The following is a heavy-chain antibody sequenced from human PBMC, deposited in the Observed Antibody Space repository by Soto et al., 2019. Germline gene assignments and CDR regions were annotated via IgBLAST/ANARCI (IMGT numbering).Heavy chain of an antibody. Sequence: ASVKVSCKASGGTFSSYAISWLRQAPGQGLEWMGGIIPIFGTANYAQKFQGRVTITADESTSTAYMELSSLRSEDTAVYYCAREGIAARPEWVDPWGQGTLVTVS. CDR2: IIPIFGTA. D-gene: IGHD6-6*01. J-gene: IGHJ5*02. V-gene: IGHV1-69*13. CDR1: GGTFSSYA. CDR3: AREGIAARPEWVDP.